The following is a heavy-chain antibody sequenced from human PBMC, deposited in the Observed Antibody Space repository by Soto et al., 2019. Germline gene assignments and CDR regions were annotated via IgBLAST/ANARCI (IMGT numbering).Heavy chain of an antibody. V-gene: IGHV3-30*18. D-gene: IGHD1-1*01. CDR1: GFTFSSYG. Sequence: GGSLRLSCAASGFTFSSYGMHWVRQAPGKGLEWVAVISYDGSNKYYADSVKGRFTISRDNSKNTLYLQMNSLRAEDTAVYYCAKDQTAPLLQLERLYYYYYMDVWGKGTTVTVSS. J-gene: IGHJ6*03. CDR2: ISYDGSNK. CDR3: AKDQTAPLLQLERLYYYYYMDV.